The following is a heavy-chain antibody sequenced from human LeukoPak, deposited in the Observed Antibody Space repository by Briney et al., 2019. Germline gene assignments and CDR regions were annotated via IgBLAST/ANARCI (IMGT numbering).Heavy chain of an antibody. CDR2: TRYDGSNK. CDR3: ARVRNYYDSSGSGRNYYMDV. V-gene: IGHV3-30*02. Sequence: GGSLRLSCAASGFTFSSYGMHWVRQVAGKGLEWVAFTRYDGSNKYYADSVKGRFTISRDNSKNSLYLQMNSLRAEDTAVYYCARVRNYYDSSGSGRNYYMDVWGKGTTVTVSS. D-gene: IGHD3-22*01. CDR1: GFTFSSYG. J-gene: IGHJ6*03.